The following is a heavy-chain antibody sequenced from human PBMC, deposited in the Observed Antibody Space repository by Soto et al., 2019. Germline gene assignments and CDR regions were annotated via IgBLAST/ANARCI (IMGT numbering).Heavy chain of an antibody. CDR2: VYPGDSDT. D-gene: IGHD3-3*01. Sequence: PXEALMIAWQASGYTFSKYWIAWVRQMPGKGLEYVGIVYPGDSDTRYSPSFQGQVTISVDTSTSTAYMQWNSLKASDSDMYYCARLLKGDSGSSRYYSAFDAWGRGTTGTVSS. J-gene: IGHJ6*02. CDR1: GYTFSKYW. CDR3: ARLLKGDSGSSRYYSAFDA. V-gene: IGHV5-51*01.